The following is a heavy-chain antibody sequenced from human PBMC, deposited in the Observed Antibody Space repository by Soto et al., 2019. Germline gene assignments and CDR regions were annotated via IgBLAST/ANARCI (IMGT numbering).Heavy chain of an antibody. CDR1: GFTFSSDW. CDR2: IKQDGSEK. V-gene: IGHV3-7*05. CDR3: ARETRSRLLHPRDFDI. J-gene: IGHJ3*02. D-gene: IGHD3-3*01. Sequence: EVQLVESGGGLVQPGGSLRLSCAASGFTFSSDWMSWFRQAPGKGLEWVANIKQDGSEKYYVDAVKGRFTISRDNAKNSLYLQMNSLRAEDTAVYDCARETRSRLLHPRDFDIWGQGTMVTVSS.